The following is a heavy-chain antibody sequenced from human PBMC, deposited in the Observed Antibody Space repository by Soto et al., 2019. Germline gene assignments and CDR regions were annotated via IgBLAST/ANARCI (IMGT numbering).Heavy chain of an antibody. CDR2: ISWNSDTI. Sequence: EVQLVESGGGLVQPGRSLRLSCGASGFTFDDYAIHWVRQAPGKGLEWVSGISWNSDTIGYADSVKGRFTISRDNAKKSVYLQMNSLRPEDTALYYCAKVIPPGSYFSAIDYWGQGTLVTVSS. D-gene: IGHD1-26*01. CDR1: GFTFDDYA. J-gene: IGHJ4*02. CDR3: AKVIPPGSYFSAIDY. V-gene: IGHV3-9*01.